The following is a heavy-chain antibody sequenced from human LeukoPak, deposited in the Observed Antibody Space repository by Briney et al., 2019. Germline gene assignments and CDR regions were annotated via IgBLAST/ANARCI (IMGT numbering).Heavy chain of an antibody. D-gene: IGHD3-3*01. J-gene: IGHJ5*02. Sequence: GGSLRLSCAASGFTFSSYGMHWVRQAPGKGLEWVAVIWYDGSNKYYADSVKGRFTISRDNSKNTLYLQMNSLRAEDTAVYYCAREGPRSGSYGPWGQGTLVTVSS. V-gene: IGHV3-33*01. CDR1: GFTFSSYG. CDR2: IWYDGSNK. CDR3: AREGPRSGSYGP.